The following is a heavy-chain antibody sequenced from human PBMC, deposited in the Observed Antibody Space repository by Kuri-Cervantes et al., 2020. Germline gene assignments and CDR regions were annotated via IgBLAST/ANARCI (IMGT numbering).Heavy chain of an antibody. CDR2: ISSSGSTI. Sequence: GESLKISCAASGFTVSSNYMSWVRQAPGKGLEWVSYISSSGSTIYYADSVKGRFTISRDNAKNSLYLQMNSLRAEDTAVYYCASSYDYIWGSYHIGAFDIWGQGTMVTVSS. CDR3: ASSYDYIWGSYHIGAFDI. V-gene: IGHV3-11*01. D-gene: IGHD3-16*02. J-gene: IGHJ3*02. CDR1: GFTVSSNY.